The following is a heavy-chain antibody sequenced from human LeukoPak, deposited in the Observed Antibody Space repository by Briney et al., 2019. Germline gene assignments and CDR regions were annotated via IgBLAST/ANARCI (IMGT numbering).Heavy chain of an antibody. J-gene: IGHJ5*02. Sequence: ASVKVSCKASGGTFSSYAISWVRQAPGQGLEWMGGIIPIFGTANYAQKFQGRVTITTDESTSTAYMELSSLRSEDTAVYYCARDLTTIAGGRFDPWGQGTLVTVPS. CDR2: IIPIFGTA. CDR1: GGTFSSYA. CDR3: ARDLTTIAGGRFDP. V-gene: IGHV1-69*05. D-gene: IGHD4-17*01.